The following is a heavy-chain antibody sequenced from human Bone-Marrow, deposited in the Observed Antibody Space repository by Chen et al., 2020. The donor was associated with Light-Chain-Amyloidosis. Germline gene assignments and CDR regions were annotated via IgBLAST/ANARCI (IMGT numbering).Heavy chain of an antibody. CDR3: ARDLPAAMPETYYGMDI. J-gene: IGHJ6*02. Sequence: QVQLVLSGAEVKKPGSSLKVSCTASGGTLSSHSFSWVRQSPGQGREWMGGFIPIYGTPSYAQQFQGRVTITADKSTSTAYMGLRSLRSDDTAVYYWARDLPAAMPETYYGMDIWCQGTTVIVSS. CDR2: FIPIYGTP. D-gene: IGHD2-2*01. CDR1: GGTLSSHS. V-gene: IGHV1-69*06.